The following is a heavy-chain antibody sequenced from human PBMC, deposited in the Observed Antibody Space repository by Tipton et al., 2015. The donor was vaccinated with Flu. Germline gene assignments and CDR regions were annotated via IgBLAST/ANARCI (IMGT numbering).Heavy chain of an antibody. CDR3: ARKMTKSHHDWNYIDY. CDR2: INNSGSI. V-gene: IGHV4-34*01. CDR1: GGSFSGYY. J-gene: IGHJ4*02. D-gene: IGHD3-9*01. Sequence: TLSLTCAVYGGSFSGYYWSWIRQPPGKGLEWIGEINNSGSINYNSSLKSRVTISVDTSKNQFSLKLSSVTAADTAVYYCARKMTKSHHDWNYIDYWGQGTLLTVSS.